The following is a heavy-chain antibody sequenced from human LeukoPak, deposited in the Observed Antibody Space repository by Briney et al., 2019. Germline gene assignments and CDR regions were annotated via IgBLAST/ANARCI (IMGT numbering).Heavy chain of an antibody. V-gene: IGHV3-48*03. J-gene: IGHJ4*02. Sequence: GGSLRLSCAASGFTFTNYEMNWVRQAPGKGLEWVSYISSSISTIYYADSVKGRFTISRDNAKNSLYLQMNGLRAEDTAVYYCAKDALRWERPDYFDYWGRGTLVTVSS. CDR3: AKDALRWERPDYFDY. D-gene: IGHD1-26*01. CDR2: ISSSISTI. CDR1: GFTFTNYE.